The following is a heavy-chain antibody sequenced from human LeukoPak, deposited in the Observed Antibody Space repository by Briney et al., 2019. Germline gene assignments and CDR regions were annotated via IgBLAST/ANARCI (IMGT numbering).Heavy chain of an antibody. Sequence: PGTSLRLSCAASGFTFRNYGMHWVRQAPGKGLEWVSAISGSGGSTYYADSVKGRFTISRDNSKNTLYLQMNSQRAEDTAVYYCAKGFDYGDYAATNFDYWGQGTLVTVSS. D-gene: IGHD4-17*01. CDR1: GFTFRNYG. CDR3: AKGFDYGDYAATNFDY. V-gene: IGHV3-23*01. CDR2: ISGSGGST. J-gene: IGHJ4*02.